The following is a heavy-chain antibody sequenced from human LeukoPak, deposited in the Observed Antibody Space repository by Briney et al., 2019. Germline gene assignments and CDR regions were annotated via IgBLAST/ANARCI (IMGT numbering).Heavy chain of an antibody. CDR1: GYTFTSYY. CDR3: ARDLGYSYGPSDAFDI. CDR2: INPSGGST. Sequence: ASVKVSCKASGYTFTSYYMHWVRQAPGQGLEWMGIINPSGGSTSYAQKFQGRVTMTRDTSTSTVYMELSSLRSEDTAVYYCARDLGYSYGPSDAFDIWGQGTMVTVSS. V-gene: IGHV1-46*01. J-gene: IGHJ3*02. D-gene: IGHD5-18*01.